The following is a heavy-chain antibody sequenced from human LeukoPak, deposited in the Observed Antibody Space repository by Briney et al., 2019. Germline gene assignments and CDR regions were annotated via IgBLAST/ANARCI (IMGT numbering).Heavy chain of an antibody. Sequence: ASVKVSCKASGYTFTTYGISWVRQAPGQGLEWMAWISAYNDNTNYAQNLQGRFTMTTDTSTTTAYMELRSLRSDDTAFYYCARRTYSSSSSLFDYWGQGTLVTVSS. D-gene: IGHD6-6*01. CDR1: GYTFTTYG. CDR3: ARRTYSSSSSLFDY. CDR2: ISAYNDNT. V-gene: IGHV1-18*01. J-gene: IGHJ4*02.